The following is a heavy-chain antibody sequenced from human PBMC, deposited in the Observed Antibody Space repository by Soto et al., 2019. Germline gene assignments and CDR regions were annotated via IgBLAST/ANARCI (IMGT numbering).Heavy chain of an antibody. D-gene: IGHD1-26*01. CDR1: GFTFSGHY. J-gene: IGHJ4*02. Sequence: EVQLVESGGGLVQPGGSLRLSCAASGFTFSGHYIHWVRQTPGKGLEWVGRIRNKVHSHTTEYSASVKGRFTISRDDSKNSVYLQMTSLKTEYTAVYYCVTDVPAGASDYWGQGTLVTVSS. V-gene: IGHV3-72*01. CDR3: VTDVPAGASDY. CDR2: IRNKVHSHTT.